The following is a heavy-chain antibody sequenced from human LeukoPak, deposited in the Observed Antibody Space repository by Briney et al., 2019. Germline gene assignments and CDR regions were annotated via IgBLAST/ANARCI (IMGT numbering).Heavy chain of an antibody. CDR1: GFTFSSYG. CDR2: IWYDGSNK. Sequence: GGSLRLSCAASGFTFSSYGMHWVRQAPGKGLEWVAVIWYDGSNKYYADSVKGRFTISRDNSKNTLYLQMNSLRAEDTAVYYCARSFDPTGYYDLYFDYWGQGTLVTVSS. D-gene: IGHD3-9*01. V-gene: IGHV3-33*01. CDR3: ARSFDPTGYYDLYFDY. J-gene: IGHJ4*02.